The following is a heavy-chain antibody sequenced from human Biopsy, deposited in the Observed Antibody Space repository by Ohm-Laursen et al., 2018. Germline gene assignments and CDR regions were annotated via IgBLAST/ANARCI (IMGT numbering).Heavy chain of an antibody. CDR2: IYPNNGAT. J-gene: IGHJ4*02. CDR1: ADSFVGYD. Sequence: ASLKVSCKAPADSFVGYDIHWVRQAPGQGLEWMGSIYPNNGATENAQKFQGRVTMTRDTSINTAFMELKSLRSDDTAVYYCARDLVDWTVPSWGQGTLVIVSS. D-gene: IGHD3/OR15-3a*01. CDR3: ARDLVDWTVPS. V-gene: IGHV1-2*02.